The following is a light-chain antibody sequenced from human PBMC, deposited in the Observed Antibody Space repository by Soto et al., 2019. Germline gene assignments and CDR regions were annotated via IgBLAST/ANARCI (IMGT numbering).Light chain of an antibody. CDR3: AAWDDSLNGCV. V-gene: IGLV1-44*01. CDR2: SDN. J-gene: IGLJ1*01. Sequence: QSVQTQPPSASGTPGQRVTISCSGSSSNIGTYSVSWYQHFPGTAPRLLIYSDNQRPSGVPDRFSASKSGASASLAISGLQSEDEADFYCAAWDDSLNGCVFGTGTKLTVL. CDR1: SSNIGTYS.